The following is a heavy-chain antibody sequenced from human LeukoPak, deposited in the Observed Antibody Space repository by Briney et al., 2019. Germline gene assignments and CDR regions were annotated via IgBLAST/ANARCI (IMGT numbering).Heavy chain of an antibody. CDR3: WCRELISIWCGL. J-gene: IGHJ5*02. V-gene: IGHV5-51*01. CDR1: GYTFTNYC. CDR2: IYPGDCRT. D-gene: IGHD2-8*02. Sequence: GESLKISCEGFGYTFTNYCIGWVRQMPGKGLEWMGVIYPGDCRTSYNPSFQGQVTISADKSINISYLQWSSLKASDTAVYYWWCRELISIWCGLWGRGTLVSVPS.